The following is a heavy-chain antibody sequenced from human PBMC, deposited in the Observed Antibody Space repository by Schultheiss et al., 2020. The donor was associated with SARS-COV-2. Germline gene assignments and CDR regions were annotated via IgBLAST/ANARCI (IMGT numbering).Heavy chain of an antibody. V-gene: IGHV3-23*01. D-gene: IGHD3-22*01. Sequence: GESLKISCAASGFTFSSYAMSWVRQAPGKGLEWVSAISGSGGSTYYADSVKGRFTISRDNSKNTLYLQMNSLRAEDTAVYYCASITMIVVVKPDAFDIWGQGTMVTVSS. CDR3: ASITMIVVVKPDAFDI. CDR2: ISGSGGST. CDR1: GFTFSSYA. J-gene: IGHJ3*02.